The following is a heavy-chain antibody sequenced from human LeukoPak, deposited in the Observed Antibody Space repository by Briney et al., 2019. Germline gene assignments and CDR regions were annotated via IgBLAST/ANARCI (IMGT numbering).Heavy chain of an antibody. J-gene: IGHJ6*02. CDR2: INTNTGNP. CDR3: ARGGLPAYDFWSGYSIYYYGMDV. V-gene: IGHV7-4-1*02. CDR1: GYTFSSYA. D-gene: IGHD3-3*01. Sequence: ASVKVSCKASGYTFSSYAMNWVRQAPGQGLEWMGWINTNTGNPTYAQGFTGRFVFSLDPSVSTAYLQISSLKAEDTAVYYCARGGLPAYDFWSGYSIYYYGMDVWGQGTTVTVSS.